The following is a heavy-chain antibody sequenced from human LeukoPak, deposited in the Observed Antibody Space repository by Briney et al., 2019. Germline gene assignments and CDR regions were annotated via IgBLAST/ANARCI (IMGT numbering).Heavy chain of an antibody. CDR2: IGGSDGGT. CDR3: AKDSSSYDWGYMDV. CDR1: GFTFSTYA. J-gene: IGHJ6*03. V-gene: IGHV3-23*01. D-gene: IGHD3-22*01. Sequence: ESGGSLRLSCAASGFTFSTYAMSWVRQAPGKGLEWVSLIGGSDGGTRYADSVKGRFTISRDNSKNTLYLEMNSLRAEDTAVYYCAKDSSSYDWGYMDVWGKGTTVTISS.